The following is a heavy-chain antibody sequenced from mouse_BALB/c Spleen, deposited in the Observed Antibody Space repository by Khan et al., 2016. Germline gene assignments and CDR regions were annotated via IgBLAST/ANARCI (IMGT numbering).Heavy chain of an antibody. CDR2: ITHSGET. CDR1: GFPITSGYY. V-gene: IGHV12-3*02. Sequence: VQLQESGPGLVKPSQSLFLACSITGFPITSGYYWIWIRQSPGKPLEWMGYITHSGETFYNPSLQSPISITRETSQNQFFLQLNSVTTEDTAMYYCAGDREGYWYFDVWGAGTAVTVSS. J-gene: IGHJ1*01. CDR3: AGDREGYWYFDV.